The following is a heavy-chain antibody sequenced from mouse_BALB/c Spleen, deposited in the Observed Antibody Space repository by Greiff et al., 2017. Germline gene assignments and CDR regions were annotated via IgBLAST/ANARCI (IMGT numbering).Heavy chain of an antibody. CDR2: ISNGGGST. V-gene: IGHV5-12-2*01. D-gene: IGHD2-2*01. CDR3: ARGYGYVYYYAMDY. CDR1: GFTFSSYT. J-gene: IGHJ4*01. Sequence: EVQRVESGGGLVQPGGSLKLSCAASGFTFSSYTMSWVRQTPEKRLEWVAYISNGGGSTYYPDTVKGRFTISRDNAKNTLYLQMSSLKSEDTAMYYCARGYGYVYYYAMDYWGQGTSVTVSS.